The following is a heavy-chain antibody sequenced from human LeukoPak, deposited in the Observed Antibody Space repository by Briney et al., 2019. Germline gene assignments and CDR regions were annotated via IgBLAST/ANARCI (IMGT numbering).Heavy chain of an antibody. CDR2: INHSGST. CDR1: GGSFSGYY. Sequence: SETLSLTCAVYGGSFSGYYWSWIRQPPGKGLEWIGEINHSGSTNYNPSLKSRVTISVDTSKNQFSLKLTSVTAADTAIYYCARVNDFWSGYYLDYWGQGTLVTVSS. V-gene: IGHV4-34*01. D-gene: IGHD3-3*01. J-gene: IGHJ4*02. CDR3: ARVNDFWSGYYLDY.